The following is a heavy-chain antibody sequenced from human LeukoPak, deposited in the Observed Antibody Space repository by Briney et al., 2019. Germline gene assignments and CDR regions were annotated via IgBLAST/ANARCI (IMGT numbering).Heavy chain of an antibody. CDR2: LHYSGST. V-gene: IGHV4-59*08. Sequence: SETLSLTCSVSGASIRDYYWTWIRQSPGKGLEWIGYLHYSGSTSYNPSLKSRVTTSVDVSKNQFSLKLTSVTAEHTAIYYCARGYWFDLWGQGTRVTVSS. CDR1: GASIRDYY. J-gene: IGHJ5*02. CDR3: ARGYWFDL.